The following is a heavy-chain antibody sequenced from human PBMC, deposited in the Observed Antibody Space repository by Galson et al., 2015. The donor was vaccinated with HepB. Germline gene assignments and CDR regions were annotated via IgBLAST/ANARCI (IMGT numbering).Heavy chain of an antibody. J-gene: IGHJ6*02. V-gene: IGHV3-21*01. Sequence: SLRLSCAASGFTFSSYNMHWVRQAPGKGLEWVSSISSISSFIYYADSVKGRFTISRDNAKNSLYLQMNSLRAEDTAVYYCARDRDYYGSGSYYKGRGRDYYYGMDVWGQGTTVTVSS. CDR3: ARDRDYYGSGSYYKGRGRDYYYGMDV. CDR1: GFTFSSYN. D-gene: IGHD3-10*01. CDR2: ISSISSFI.